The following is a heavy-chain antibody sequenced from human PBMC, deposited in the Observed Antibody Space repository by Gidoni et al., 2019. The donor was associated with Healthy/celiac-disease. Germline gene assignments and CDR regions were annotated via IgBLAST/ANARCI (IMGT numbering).Heavy chain of an antibody. J-gene: IGHJ6*03. CDR1: GFTFSSYG. Sequence: QVQLVESGGGVVQPGRSLRLSCAASGFTFSSYGMHWVRQAPGKGLEWVAVIAYEGSNKYYADSVKGRFTISRDKSKNTLYLQMNSLRAEDTAVYYCAKDRLLRYRGRGGYYYYYMDVWGKGTTVTVSS. CDR2: IAYEGSNK. V-gene: IGHV3-30*18. CDR3: AKDRLLRYRGRGGYYYYYMDV. D-gene: IGHD3-9*01.